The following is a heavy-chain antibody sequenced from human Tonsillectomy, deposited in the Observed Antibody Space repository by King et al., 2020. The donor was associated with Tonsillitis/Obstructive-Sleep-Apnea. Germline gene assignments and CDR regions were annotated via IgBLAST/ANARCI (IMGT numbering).Heavy chain of an antibody. J-gene: IGHJ4*02. D-gene: IGHD2-8*01. Sequence: VQLVESGGGLVKPGGSLRLSCAASGFTFSDYYMTWIRQAPGKGLEWVSYMSSSGSIINYADSVRGRFTISRDNAKNSLYLKMNSLRADDTAIYYCARGDTHGEWLDYWGQGTQVTVSS. CDR1: GFTFSDYY. V-gene: IGHV3-11*01. CDR2: MSSSGSII. CDR3: ARGDTHGEWLDY.